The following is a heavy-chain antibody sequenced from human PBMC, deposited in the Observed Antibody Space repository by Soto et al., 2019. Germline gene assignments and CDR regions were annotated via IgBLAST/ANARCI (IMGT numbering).Heavy chain of an antibody. CDR2: ISSSGDYI. CDR3: AIDPTAMFTRISDY. Sequence: EVQLVESGGGLVKPGGSLRLSCAASGFTFSGSCMNWVRQAPGKGLEWVSSISSSGDYIYYEDSVKGRFTISRDNAKKSLYLQMNSLRAEDAAVYYCAIDPTAMFTRISDYCGQGTRVTVSS. D-gene: IGHD5-18*01. CDR1: GFTFSGSC. V-gene: IGHV3-21*01. J-gene: IGHJ4*02.